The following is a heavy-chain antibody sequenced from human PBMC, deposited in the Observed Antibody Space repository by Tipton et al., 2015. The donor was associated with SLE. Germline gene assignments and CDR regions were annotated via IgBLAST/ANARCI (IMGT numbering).Heavy chain of an antibody. D-gene: IGHD6-19*01. V-gene: IGHV4-59*12. CDR2: MFFSGST. CDR3: ARETEDTGWIHSRDYIYYYYYVDV. J-gene: IGHJ6*03. Sequence: TLSLTCTVSGGSISDYYWNWIRQPPGKGLEWIGYMFFSGSTHYPPTLNPSLKSRVTISGDMSKNQFSLKLTSVTAADTAVYYCARETEDTGWIHSRDYIYYYYYVDVWGQGTTVTVSS. CDR1: GGSISDYY.